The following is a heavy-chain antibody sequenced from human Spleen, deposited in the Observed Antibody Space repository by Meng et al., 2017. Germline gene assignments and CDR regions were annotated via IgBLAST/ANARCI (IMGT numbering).Heavy chain of an antibody. CDR2: IYTSWST. Sequence: LRLSCTVSGGSISSGSYYWSWIRQPAGKGLEWIGRIYTSWSTSYNPSLKSRVSLLIDTSENQFSLKLRSVTAADTAVYYCARGGAYYGDSSGHDYYGMDVWGQGTTVTVSS. J-gene: IGHJ6*02. CDR1: GGSISSGSYY. CDR3: ARGGAYYGDSSGHDYYGMDV. V-gene: IGHV4-61*02. D-gene: IGHD3-10*01.